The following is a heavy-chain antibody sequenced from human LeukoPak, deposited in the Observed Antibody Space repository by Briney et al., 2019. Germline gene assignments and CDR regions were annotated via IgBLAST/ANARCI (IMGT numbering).Heavy chain of an antibody. CDR1: GYTFTGYF. V-gene: IGHV1-2*02. Sequence: ASVKVSCKASGYTFTGYFMHWVRQAPGQGPESMGWINPNSGGTSTDYTQKFQGRVTLTRDTSINTADMELSRLRSDDTAVYYCARGSATAAPGTKKPFDYWGQGTLVTVSS. CDR3: ARGSATAAPGTKKPFDY. D-gene: IGHD6-13*01. J-gene: IGHJ4*02. CDR2: INPNSGGTST.